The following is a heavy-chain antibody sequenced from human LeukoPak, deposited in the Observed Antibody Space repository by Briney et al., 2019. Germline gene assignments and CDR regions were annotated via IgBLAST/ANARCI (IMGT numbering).Heavy chain of an antibody. CDR3: ARGYSGWYYFDY. D-gene: IGHD6-19*01. Sequence: SETLSLTCTVSGGSISSYYWSWIRQPPGKGLEWIGYIYYSGSTNHNPSLKSRVTISVDTSKNQFSLKLSSVTAADTAVYYCARGYSGWYYFDYWGQGTLVTVSS. V-gene: IGHV4-59*01. CDR1: GGSISSYY. J-gene: IGHJ4*02. CDR2: IYYSGST.